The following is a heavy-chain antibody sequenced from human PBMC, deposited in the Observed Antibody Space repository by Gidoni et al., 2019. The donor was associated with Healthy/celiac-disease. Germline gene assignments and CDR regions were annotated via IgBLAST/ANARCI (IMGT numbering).Heavy chain of an antibody. CDR3: ARTVTIFGVVIQYYFDY. J-gene: IGHJ4*02. D-gene: IGHD3-3*01. V-gene: IGHV3-53*01. CDR2: IYSGGST. Sequence: EVQLVESGGGLIQPGGSLRLSCAASGFTVSSNYMSWVRQAPGKGLEWVSVIYSGGSTYYADSVKGRFTISRDNSKNTLYLQMNSLRAEDTAVYYCARTVTIFGVVIQYYFDYWGQGTLVTVSS. CDR1: GFTVSSNY.